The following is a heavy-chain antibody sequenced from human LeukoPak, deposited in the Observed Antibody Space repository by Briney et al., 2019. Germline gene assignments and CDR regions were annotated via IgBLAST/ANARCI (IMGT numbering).Heavy chain of an antibody. CDR2: IYSSGST. V-gene: IGHV4-39*07. D-gene: IGHD2-21*01. Sequence: SETLSLTCTVSGGSISSSSHYWGWIRQPPGKGLEWIGRIYSSGSTNYNPSLKSRVTMSVDTSKNQFSLKLSSVTAADTAIYYCARTYCGTNACPFDHWGQGNLVTVSS. J-gene: IGHJ4*02. CDR1: GGSISSSSHY. CDR3: ARTYCGTNACPFDH.